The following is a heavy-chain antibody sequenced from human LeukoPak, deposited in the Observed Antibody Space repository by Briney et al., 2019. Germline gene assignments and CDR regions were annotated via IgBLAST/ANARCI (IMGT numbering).Heavy chain of an antibody. CDR3: AKEYDSSGVFDY. Sequence: GGSLRLSCAAPGFTFSRNAMSWVRQAPGKGLEWVSAISGSGTSTYYAVSVKGRFTVSRDNSKNTLYLQMNSLRAEDTAVYYCAKEYDSSGVFDYWGQGTLVTVSP. CDR1: GFTFSRNA. D-gene: IGHD3-22*01. J-gene: IGHJ4*02. CDR2: ISGSGTST. V-gene: IGHV3-23*01.